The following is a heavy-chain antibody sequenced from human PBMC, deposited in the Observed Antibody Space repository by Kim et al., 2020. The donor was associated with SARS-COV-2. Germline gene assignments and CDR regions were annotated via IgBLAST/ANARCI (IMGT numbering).Heavy chain of an antibody. CDR2: ISSSGSTI. V-gene: IGHV3-11*01. CDR1: GFTFSDYY. J-gene: IGHJ4*02. D-gene: IGHD3-3*01. Sequence: GGSLRLSCAASGFTFSDYYMSWIRQAPGKGLEWVSYISSSGSTIYYADSVKGRFTISRDNAKNSLYLQMNSLRAEDTAVYYCARAKLRFLEWLWIFDYWGQGTLVTVSS. CDR3: ARAKLRFLEWLWIFDY.